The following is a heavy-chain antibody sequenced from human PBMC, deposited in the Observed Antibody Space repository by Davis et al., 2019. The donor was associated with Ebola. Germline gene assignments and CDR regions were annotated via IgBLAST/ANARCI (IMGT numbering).Heavy chain of an antibody. V-gene: IGHV4-59*01. Sequence: MPSETLSLTCTVSGVSISSYYWSWIRQPPGKGLEWIGYIFYTGSTNYNPSLKSRVTISVDTYKNQFSLKLSSVTAADTAVYYCARDRDSTSPPYYYYYMDVWGKGTTVTVSS. CDR2: IFYTGST. CDR3: ARDRDSTSPPYYYYYMDV. D-gene: IGHD6-6*01. J-gene: IGHJ6*03. CDR1: GVSISSYY.